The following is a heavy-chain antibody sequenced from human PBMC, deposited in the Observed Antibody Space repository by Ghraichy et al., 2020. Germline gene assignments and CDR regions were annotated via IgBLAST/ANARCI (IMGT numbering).Heavy chain of an antibody. V-gene: IGHV3-21*01. J-gene: IGHJ4*02. CDR2: ISSSSSYI. CDR1: GFTFSSYS. D-gene: IGHD3-10*01. Sequence: GGSLRLSCAASGFTFSSYSMNWVRQAPGKGLEWVSSISSSSSYIYYADSVKGRFTISRDNAKNSLYLQMNSLRAEDTAVYYCARENYYGSGSYVPGFDYWGQGTLVTVSS. CDR3: ARENYYGSGSYVPGFDY.